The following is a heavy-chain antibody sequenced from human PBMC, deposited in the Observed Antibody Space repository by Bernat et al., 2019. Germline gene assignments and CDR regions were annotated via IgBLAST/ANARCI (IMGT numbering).Heavy chain of an antibody. Sequence: QVQLVQSGAEVKKPGSSVKVSCKASGGTFSSYAISWVRQAPGQGLEWMGRIIPILGIANYAQKFQGRVTITADKSTSTAYMELSSLRSEDTAVYYCARSNQWLVRWFDPWGQGTLVTVSS. CDR1: GGTFSSYA. D-gene: IGHD6-19*01. CDR3: ARSNQWLVRWFDP. V-gene: IGHV1-69*04. CDR2: IIPILGIA. J-gene: IGHJ5*02.